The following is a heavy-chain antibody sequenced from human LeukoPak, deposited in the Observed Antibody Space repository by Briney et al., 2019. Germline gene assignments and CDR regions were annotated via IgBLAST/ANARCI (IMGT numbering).Heavy chain of an antibody. V-gene: IGHV4-61*02. CDR2: IYTTGIT. CDR1: GGSMKSGSHY. CDR3: ARGEYSSGITY. D-gene: IGHD6-19*01. J-gene: IGHJ4*02. Sequence: SETLSLTCTVSGGSMKSGSHYWSWLRQPAGKGLEWIGRIYTTGITIYNPSLKSRVTISVDTSKNQFSLKLSSVTAADTAVYFCARGEYSSGITYWGQGTLVTVSS.